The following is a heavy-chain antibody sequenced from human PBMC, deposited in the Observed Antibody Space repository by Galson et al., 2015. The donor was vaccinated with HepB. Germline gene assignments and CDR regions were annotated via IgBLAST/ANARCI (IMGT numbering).Heavy chain of an antibody. CDR3: AKDLSVGGEDAFDI. J-gene: IGHJ3*02. CDR1: GFTFDDYT. V-gene: IGHV3-43*01. CDR2: ISWDGGST. D-gene: IGHD7-27*01. Sequence: SLRLSCAASGFTFDDYTMHWVRQAPGKGLEWVSLISWDGGSTYYADSVKGRFTISRDNSKNSLYLQMNSLRTEDTALYYCAKDLSVGGEDAFDIWGQGTMVTVSS.